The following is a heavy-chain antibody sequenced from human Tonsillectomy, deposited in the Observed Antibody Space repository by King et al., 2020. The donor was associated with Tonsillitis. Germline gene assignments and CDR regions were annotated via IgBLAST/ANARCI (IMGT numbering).Heavy chain of an antibody. CDR1: GLTFSSYW. V-gene: IGHV3-7*03. Sequence: VQLVESGGGLVQPGGSLRLSCAASGLTFSSYWMTWVRQAPGKGLEWVANVNQDGSETYYVDTVKGRFTISRDNAKNSLYLQMNSLRAEDTAVYYCARGFRKAYLDPWGQGPLVTVSS. CDR2: VNQDGSET. CDR3: ARGFRKAYLDP. J-gene: IGHJ5*02.